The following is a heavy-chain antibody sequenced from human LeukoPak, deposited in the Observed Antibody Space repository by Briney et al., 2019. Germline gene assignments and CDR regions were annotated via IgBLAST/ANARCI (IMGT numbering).Heavy chain of an antibody. J-gene: IGHJ6*03. D-gene: IGHD3-3*01. V-gene: IGHV3-7*01. CDR3: ALLDYDFWSGYLHYMDV. CDR1: GFTFSSYW. CDR2: IKQDGSAK. Sequence: GGSLRLSCAASGFTFSSYWMSWVRQAPGKGLEWVANIKQDGSAKYYVDSVKGRFTTSRDNAKNSLYLQMNSLRAEDTAVYYCALLDYDFWSGYLHYMDVWGKGTTVTVSS.